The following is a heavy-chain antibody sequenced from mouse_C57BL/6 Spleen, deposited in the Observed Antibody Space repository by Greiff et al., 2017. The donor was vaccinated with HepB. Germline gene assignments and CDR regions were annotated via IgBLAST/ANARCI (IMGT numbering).Heavy chain of an antibody. J-gene: IGHJ1*03. CDR2: IWSGGST. Sequence: QVQLQQSGPGLVQPSQSLSITCTVSGFSLTSYGVHWVRQSPGKGLEWLGVIWSGGSTDYNAAFISRLSISKDNSKSQVFFKMNSLQADDTAIYYCARNSDYYGSSYRYFDVWGTGTTVTVSS. CDR3: ARNSDYYGSSYRYFDV. CDR1: GFSLTSYG. V-gene: IGHV2-2*01. D-gene: IGHD1-1*01.